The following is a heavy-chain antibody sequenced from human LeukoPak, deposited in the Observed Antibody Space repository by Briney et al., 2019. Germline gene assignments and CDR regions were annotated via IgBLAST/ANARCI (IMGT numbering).Heavy chain of an antibody. CDR1: GFTFSNAW. J-gene: IGHJ4*02. D-gene: IGHD3-9*01. Sequence: GGSLRLSCAASGFTFSNAWMIWVRQARGKGLEWVGRIRSKTDGETIHYAAPVKGRFTISRDDSKNTLYLQMDSLKTEDTAVYYCTTDWVLRSFADYWGRGTLVTVSS. CDR2: IRSKTDGETI. V-gene: IGHV3-15*01. CDR3: TTDWVLRSFADY.